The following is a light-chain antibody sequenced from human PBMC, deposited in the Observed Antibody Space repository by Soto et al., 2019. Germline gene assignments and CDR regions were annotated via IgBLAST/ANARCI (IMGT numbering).Light chain of an antibody. V-gene: IGKV3-11*01. CDR3: QQRSNWPPVLT. CDR2: DAS. Sequence: EIVLTQSPATLSLSPGERATLSCRASQSVSSYLAWYQQKPGQAPRLLIYDASNRATGIPARFSGSGSGTDFTLTICSLEPEDFAVYYCQQRSNWPPVLTFGGGTKVEI. CDR1: QSVSSY. J-gene: IGKJ4*01.